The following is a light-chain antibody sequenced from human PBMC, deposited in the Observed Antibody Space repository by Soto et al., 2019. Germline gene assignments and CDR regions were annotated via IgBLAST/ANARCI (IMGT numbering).Light chain of an antibody. V-gene: IGKV4-1*01. J-gene: IGKJ1*01. CDR2: WSS. CDR1: QSVLYSSNNKNY. Sequence: DIVMTQSPDSLAVSLGERATINCKSSQSVLYSSNNKNYLAWYQQKPGQPPKLLIYWSSSRESGVPDRFSGSGSATDFTLTISGLQAEDVAVYYCQQYYSSPRTFGQGTKVDIK. CDR3: QQYYSSPRT.